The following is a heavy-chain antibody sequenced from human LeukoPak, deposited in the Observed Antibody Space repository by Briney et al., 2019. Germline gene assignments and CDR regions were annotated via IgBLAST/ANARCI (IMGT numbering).Heavy chain of an antibody. CDR2: ISSSGSTI. CDR3: AKECNSPGSCYYFDY. D-gene: IGHD2-15*01. Sequence: GGSLRLSCAASGFTFSSYEMNWVRQAPGKGLEWVSYISSSGSTIYYADSVKGRFTISRDNAKNSLYLQMNSLRAEDTAVYYCAKECNSPGSCYYFDYWGQGILVTVSS. J-gene: IGHJ4*02. CDR1: GFTFSSYE. V-gene: IGHV3-48*03.